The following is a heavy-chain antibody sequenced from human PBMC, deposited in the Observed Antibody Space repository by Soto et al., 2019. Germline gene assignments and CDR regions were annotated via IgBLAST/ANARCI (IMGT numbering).Heavy chain of an antibody. V-gene: IGHV1-69*13. CDR2: IIPIFGTA. Sequence: ASVKVSCKASGGTFSSYAISWVRQAPGQGLEWMGGIIPIFGTANYAQKFQGRVTITADESTSTAYMELSSLRSEDTAVYYCASPPSYYDFWSGPKYGMDVWGQGTTVTVSS. J-gene: IGHJ6*02. D-gene: IGHD3-3*01. CDR3: ASPPSYYDFWSGPKYGMDV. CDR1: GGTFSSYA.